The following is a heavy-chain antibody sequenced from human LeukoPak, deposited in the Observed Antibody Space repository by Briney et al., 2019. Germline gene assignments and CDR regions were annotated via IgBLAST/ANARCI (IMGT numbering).Heavy chain of an antibody. CDR3: AKAPPSSYYYYGMDV. CDR1: GFTFSSYY. Sequence: GGSLTLTCAASGFTFSSYYWSWIRQAPGKGLEWVSDISGSGGSTYYADSVKGRFTISRDISKNTLYLQMNSLRAEDTAVYYCAKAPPSSYYYYGMDVWGQGTTVTVSS. V-gene: IGHV3-23*01. D-gene: IGHD6-13*01. J-gene: IGHJ6*02. CDR2: ISGSGGST.